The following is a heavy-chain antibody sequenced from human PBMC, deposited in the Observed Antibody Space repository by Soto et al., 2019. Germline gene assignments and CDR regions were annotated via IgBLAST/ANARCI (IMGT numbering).Heavy chain of an antibody. Sequence: SCAASGFTFSSYAMHWVRQAPGKGLEWVAVISYDGSNKYYADSVKGRFTISRDNSKNTLYLQMNSLRAEDTAVYYCARDRSGTTYYYYGMDVWGQGTTVTVSS. V-gene: IGHV3-30-3*01. CDR3: ARDRSGTTYYYYGMDV. D-gene: IGHD1-7*01. J-gene: IGHJ6*02. CDR1: GFTFSSYA. CDR2: ISYDGSNK.